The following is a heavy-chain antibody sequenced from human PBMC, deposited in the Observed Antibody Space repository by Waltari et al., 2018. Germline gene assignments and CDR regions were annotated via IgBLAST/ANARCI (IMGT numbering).Heavy chain of an antibody. J-gene: IGHJ4*02. Sequence: QVQLQESGPGLVKPSETLSLTCAVSGYSISSGYYWGWIRQPPGRGLEWSGSIYHSGSTYYNPSLKSRVTISVDTSKNQFSLKLSSVTAADTAVYYCARGGYDFWSGYYTGIFDYWGQGTLVTVSS. CDR1: GYSISSGYY. D-gene: IGHD3-3*01. V-gene: IGHV4-38-2*01. CDR2: IYHSGST. CDR3: ARGGYDFWSGYYTGIFDY.